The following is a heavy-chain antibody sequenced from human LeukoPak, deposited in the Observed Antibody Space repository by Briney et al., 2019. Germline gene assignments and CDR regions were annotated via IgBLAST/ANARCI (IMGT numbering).Heavy chain of an antibody. D-gene: IGHD1-1*01. CDR1: GFTFDDHG. CDR3: ARGAGNVLPNDY. V-gene: IGHV3-20*04. Sequence: GGSLRLSCAASGFTFDDHGMSWVRQAPGKGLEWVSGINWSGGSTGYADSVKGRFTISRNNAKNSLYLQMNSLRAEDTALYYCARGAGNVLPNDYWGQGTLVTVPS. CDR2: INWSGGST. J-gene: IGHJ4*02.